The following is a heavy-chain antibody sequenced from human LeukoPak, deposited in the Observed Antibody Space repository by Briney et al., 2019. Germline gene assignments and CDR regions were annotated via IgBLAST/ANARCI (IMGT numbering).Heavy chain of an antibody. CDR1: GFTFSSYW. J-gene: IGHJ4*02. Sequence: GGSLRLSCSASGFTFSSYWMSWVRQAPGKGLEWVANIKQDGSEKYYVDSVKGRFTISRDNAKNSLYLQMNSLRAEDTAVYYCVSYYDILTGCDYWGQGTLVTVSS. CDR3: VSYYDILTGCDY. CDR2: IKQDGSEK. V-gene: IGHV3-7*01. D-gene: IGHD3-9*01.